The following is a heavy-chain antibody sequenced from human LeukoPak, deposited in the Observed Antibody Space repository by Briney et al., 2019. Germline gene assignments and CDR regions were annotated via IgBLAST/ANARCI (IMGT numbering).Heavy chain of an antibody. CDR2: ISGSGGGT. D-gene: IGHD4/OR15-4a*01. V-gene: IGHV3-23*01. CDR1: GFTFSSYA. CDR3: ARRAGAYSHPYDY. Sequence: GGSLRLSCAASGFTFSSYAMSWVRQAPGKGLEWVSTISGSGGGTYYGDSVKGRFTISRDNSKNTMYLQMNSLRGEDTAVYYCARRAGAYSHPYDYWGQGTLVTVSS. J-gene: IGHJ4*02.